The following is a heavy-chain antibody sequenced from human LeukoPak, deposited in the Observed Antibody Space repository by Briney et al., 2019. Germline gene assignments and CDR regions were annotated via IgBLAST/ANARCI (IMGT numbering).Heavy chain of an antibody. V-gene: IGHV1-8*01. D-gene: IGHD3-10*01. Sequence: ASVKVSCKASGYTFTSYDINWVRQATGQGLEWMGWMNPNSGNTGYAQKFQGRVTMTRNTSISTAYMELSSLRSEDTAVYYCARIPMVRGVIMPQDYWGQETLVTVSS. CDR1: GYTFTSYD. CDR2: MNPNSGNT. J-gene: IGHJ4*02. CDR3: ARIPMVRGVIMPQDY.